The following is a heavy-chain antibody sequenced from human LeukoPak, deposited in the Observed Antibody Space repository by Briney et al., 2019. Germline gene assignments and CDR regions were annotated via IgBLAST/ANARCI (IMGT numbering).Heavy chain of an antibody. CDR2: LYASGPT. J-gene: IGHJ4*02. V-gene: IGHV4-4*07. CDR1: GVSISTYY. D-gene: IGHD1-26*01. CDR3: ARHTRMWGYFDY. Sequence: SETLSLTCTVSGVSISTYYRSWFRQPAGKGLEWLGRLYASGPTNYNPSLKSRVTMSVDTSKNQLSLNVNSVTVADTAVYFCARHTRMWGYFDYWGQGTLVAVSS.